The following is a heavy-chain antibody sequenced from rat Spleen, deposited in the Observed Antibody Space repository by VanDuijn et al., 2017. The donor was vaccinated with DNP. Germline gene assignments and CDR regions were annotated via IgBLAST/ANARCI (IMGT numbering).Heavy chain of an antibody. CDR2: ITYDGGRS. CDR3: ARQSNYPDY. J-gene: IGHJ2*01. D-gene: IGHD1-4*01. Sequence: EVQLVESGGGLVQPGRSLKLSCAASGFTFSAYYMAWVRQAPAKGLEWVAYITYDGGRSYYRDSVKGRFTISRDNAKSTLYLQMNSLRSEDTATYYCARQSNYPDYWGQGVMVTVSS. CDR1: GFTFSAYY. V-gene: IGHV5-22*01.